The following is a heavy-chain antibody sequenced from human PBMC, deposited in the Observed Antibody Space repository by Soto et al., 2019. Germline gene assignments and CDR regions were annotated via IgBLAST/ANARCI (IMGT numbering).Heavy chain of an antibody. CDR1: GFSLSNARMG. D-gene: IGHD5-18*01. Sequence: SGHTLVNHTETLTLTCTVSGFSLSNARMGVSWIRQPPGKALEWLAHIFSNDEKSYSTSLKSRLTISKDTSKSQVVLTMTNMDPVDTATYYCALIAGYSYGFYYFDYCGQGSRVTVSA. V-gene: IGHV2-26*01. CDR2: IFSNDEK. CDR3: ALIAGYSYGFYYFDY. J-gene: IGHJ4*03.